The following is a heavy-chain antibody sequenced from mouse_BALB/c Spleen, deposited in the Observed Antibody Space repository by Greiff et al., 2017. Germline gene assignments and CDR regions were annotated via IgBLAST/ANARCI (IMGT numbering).Heavy chain of an antibody. CDR2: ISSGGSYT. Sequence: EVQVVESGGGLVKPGGSLKLSCAASGFTFSSYAMSWVRQSPEKRLEWVAEISSGGSYTYYPDTVTGRFTISRDNAKNTLYLEMSSLRSEDTAMYYCARERAYRNYFDYWGQGTTLTVSS. V-gene: IGHV5-9-4*01. J-gene: IGHJ2*01. CDR1: GFTFSSYA. CDR3: ARERAYRNYFDY. D-gene: IGHD6-5*01.